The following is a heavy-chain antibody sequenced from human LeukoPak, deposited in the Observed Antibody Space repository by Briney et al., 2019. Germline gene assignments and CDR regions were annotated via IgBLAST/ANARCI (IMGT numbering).Heavy chain of an antibody. V-gene: IGHV1-24*01. D-gene: IGHD6-6*01. CDR1: GYTLTELS. J-gene: IGHJ6*03. Sequence: ASVKVSCKVSGYTLTELSMHWVRQAPGKGLEWMGGFDPEDGETIYAQKFQGRVTMTEDTSTDTAYMELSSLRSEDTAVYYCATRSSLDPNYYYYYYMDVWGKGTTVTVSS. CDR3: ATRSSLDPNYYYYYYMDV. CDR2: FDPEDGET.